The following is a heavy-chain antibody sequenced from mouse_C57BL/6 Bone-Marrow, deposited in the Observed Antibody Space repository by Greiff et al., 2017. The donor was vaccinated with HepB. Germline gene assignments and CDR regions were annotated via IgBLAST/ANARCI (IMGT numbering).Heavy chain of an antibody. J-gene: IGHJ1*03. CDR3: ARQVARYWYFDV. Sequence: EVKLQESGGDLVKPGGSLKLSCAASGFTFSSYGMSWVRQTPDKRLEWVATISSGGSYTYYPDSVKGRFTISRDNAKNTLYLQMSSLKSEDTAMYYCARQVARYWYFDVWGTGTTVTVSS. V-gene: IGHV5-6*01. CDR1: GFTFSSYG. CDR2: ISSGGSYT. D-gene: IGHD1-1*02.